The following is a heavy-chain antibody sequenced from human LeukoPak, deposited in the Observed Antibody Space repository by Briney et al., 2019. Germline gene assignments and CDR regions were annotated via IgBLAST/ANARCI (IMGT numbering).Heavy chain of an antibody. CDR1: GFTFSSYE. J-gene: IGHJ4*02. Sequence: GGSLRLSCAASGFTFSSYEMNWVRQAPGKGLEWVSYISSSGSTIYYADSVKGRFTISRDNAKNSLYLQMNSLRVEDTAMYYCARGEDTTGWYAALDSWGQGTQVTVSS. D-gene: IGHD6-19*01. CDR2: ISSSGSTI. CDR3: ARGEDTTGWYAALDS. V-gene: IGHV3-48*03.